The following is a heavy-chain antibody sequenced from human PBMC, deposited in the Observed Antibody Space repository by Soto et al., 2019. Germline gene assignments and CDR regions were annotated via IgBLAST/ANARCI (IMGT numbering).Heavy chain of an antibody. CDR1: GYIFTDYY. Sequence: GASVKVSCKASGYIFTDYYMHWVRQAPGQELGWMGMINPNSGGTNYAQKFQGRVTMTRDTSTSTVYMELSNLRFEDTAVYYCARDVDYDSSGYRSSGFDYWGQGTLVTVSS. CDR2: INPNSGGT. CDR3: ARDVDYDSSGYRSSGFDY. J-gene: IGHJ4*02. D-gene: IGHD3-22*01. V-gene: IGHV1-2*02.